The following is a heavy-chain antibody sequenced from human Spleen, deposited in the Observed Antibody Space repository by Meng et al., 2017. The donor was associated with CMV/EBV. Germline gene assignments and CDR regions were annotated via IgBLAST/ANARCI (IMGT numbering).Heavy chain of an antibody. Sequence: GESLKISCAGSRFDFSSYGMIWVRQAPGKGPEWVSAISDSGATTNYADSVKGRFTISRDNSKNTLYLQMNSLRVEDTALYYCAKGLDGYVWGTYRLFDHWGQGTLVTVSS. CDR2: ISDSGATT. D-gene: IGHD3-16*02. CDR3: AKGLDGYVWGTYRLFDH. CDR1: RFDFSSYG. J-gene: IGHJ4*02. V-gene: IGHV3-23*01.